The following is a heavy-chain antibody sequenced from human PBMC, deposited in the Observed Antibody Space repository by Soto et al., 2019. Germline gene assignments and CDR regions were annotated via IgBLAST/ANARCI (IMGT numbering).Heavy chain of an antibody. D-gene: IGHD1-26*01. J-gene: IGHJ6*02. V-gene: IGHV1-69*13. CDR1: GGTFSSYA. CDR3: ATNAGYSANYYYYGMDV. CDR2: IIPIFGTA. Sequence: EASVKVSCKASGGTFSSYAISWVRQAPGQGLEWMGGIIPIFGTANYAQKFQGRVTITADESTSTAYMELSSLRSEDTAVYYCATNAGYSANYYYYGMDVWGQGTTVTVSS.